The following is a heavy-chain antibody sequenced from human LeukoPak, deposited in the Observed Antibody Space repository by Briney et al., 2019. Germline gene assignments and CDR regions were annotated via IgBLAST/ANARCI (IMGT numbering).Heavy chain of an antibody. CDR2: IYYSGST. CDR3: AGPGYSSSWSPSYFDY. V-gene: IGHV4-39*01. J-gene: IGHJ4*02. Sequence: PSETLSLTCTVSGGSISSSSYFWGWIRQPPGKGLERIGSIYYSGSTYYNPSLKSRVPISVDTSKNQFSLKLSSVTAADTAVYYCAGPGYSSSWSPSYFDYWGQGTLVTVSS. CDR1: GGSISSSSYF. D-gene: IGHD6-13*01.